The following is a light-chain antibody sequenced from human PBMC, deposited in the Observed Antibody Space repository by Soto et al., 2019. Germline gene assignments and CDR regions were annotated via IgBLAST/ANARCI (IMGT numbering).Light chain of an antibody. J-gene: IGKJ1*01. CDR3: QQGGPRPPRT. CDR1: ETVGRF. V-gene: IGKV3-11*01. Sequence: EVVLTQSPATLSSSPGESATLACRASETVGRFLAWYQQRPDQAPRLVIYDTSARATGIPARFTGSGSGTDFTLTISSLEPDVFAVYYCQQGGPRPPRTFGQGTKVDIK. CDR2: DTS.